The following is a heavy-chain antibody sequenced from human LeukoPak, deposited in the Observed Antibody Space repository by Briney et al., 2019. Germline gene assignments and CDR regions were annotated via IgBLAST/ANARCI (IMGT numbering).Heavy chain of an antibody. CDR2: VYYTGTT. V-gene: IGHV4-59*01. Sequence: SETLSLTCALSGGSIKNYYWSWIRQPLGKGLEWIGYVYYTGTTSYNPSLKSRVTISVETSKNQFSLTLNSVTAADTTVYHCARQSDPYYHYGLDFWGQGTTVIVSS. J-gene: IGHJ6*02. CDR1: GGSIKNYY. CDR3: ARQSDPYYHYGLDF.